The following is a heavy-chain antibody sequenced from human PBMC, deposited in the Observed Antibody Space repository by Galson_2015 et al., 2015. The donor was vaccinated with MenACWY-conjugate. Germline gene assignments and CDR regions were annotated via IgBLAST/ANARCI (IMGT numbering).Heavy chain of an antibody. Sequence: SVKVSCKASGGTFSSYAISWVRQAPGQGLEWMGGIIPIFGIANYAQKFQGRVTITADKSTSTAYMELSSLRSEDTAVYYCARGVGYSYGPSYYMDVWGKGTTVTVSS. D-gene: IGHD5-18*01. CDR1: GGTFSSYA. V-gene: IGHV1-69*10. J-gene: IGHJ6*03. CDR3: ARGVGYSYGPSYYMDV. CDR2: IIPIFGIA.